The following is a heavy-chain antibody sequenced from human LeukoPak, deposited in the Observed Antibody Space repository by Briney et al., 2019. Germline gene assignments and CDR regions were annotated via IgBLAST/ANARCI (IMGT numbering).Heavy chain of an antibody. CDR2: ISYEGSHK. D-gene: IGHD2-15*01. V-gene: IGHV3-30-3*01. CDR3: ASPYSIGAQRGSINSYDAFDI. Sequence: PGRSLRLSCAASGFTFSSYVMHWVRQAPGKGLEWVAVISYEGSHKYYADSVKGRFTISRDNSKNTLYLQIKSLRIEDTAVYYCASPYSIGAQRGSINSYDAFDIWGQGTMVTVSS. CDR1: GFTFSSYV. J-gene: IGHJ3*02.